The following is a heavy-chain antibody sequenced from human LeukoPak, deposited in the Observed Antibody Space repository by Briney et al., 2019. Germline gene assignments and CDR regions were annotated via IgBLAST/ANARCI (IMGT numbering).Heavy chain of an antibody. CDR3: AREAYYEFNPDYYYYYGMDV. CDR1: GFTVSSNY. J-gene: IGHJ6*02. V-gene: IGHV3-53*01. CDR2: IYSGGST. Sequence: GGSLRLSCAASGFTVSSNYMSWVRQAPGKGLEWVSVIYSGGSTYYADSVKGRFTISRDNSKNTLYLQMNSLRAEDTAVYYYAREAYYEFNPDYYYYYGMDVWGQGTTVTVSS. D-gene: IGHD3-22*01.